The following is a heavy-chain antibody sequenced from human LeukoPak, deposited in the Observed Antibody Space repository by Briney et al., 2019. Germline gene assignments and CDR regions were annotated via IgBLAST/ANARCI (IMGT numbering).Heavy chain of an antibody. J-gene: IGHJ4*02. D-gene: IGHD4-17*01. CDR1: GFTFSSYG. V-gene: IGHV3-30*18. CDR3: AKDARGDGAPDY. Sequence: GGSLRLSCAASGFTFSSYGMHWVRQAPGKGLEWVAVISYDGSNKYYADSVKGRFTISRDNSKNTLYLQMNNLRADDTAVYYCAKDARGDGAPDYWGQGTLVTVSS. CDR2: ISYDGSNK.